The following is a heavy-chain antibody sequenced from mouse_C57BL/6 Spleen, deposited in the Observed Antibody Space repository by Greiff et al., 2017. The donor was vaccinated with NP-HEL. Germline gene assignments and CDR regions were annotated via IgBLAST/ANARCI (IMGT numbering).Heavy chain of an antibody. CDR3: ARGRLYDEGWYFDV. CDR2: IYPGSGNT. V-gene: IGHV1-76*01. D-gene: IGHD2-12*01. J-gene: IGHJ1*03. Sequence: QVQLQQSGAELVRPGASVKLSCKASGYTFTDYYINWVKQRPGQGLEWIARIYPGSGNTYYNEKFKGKATLTAEKSSSTAYMQLSSLTSEDSAVYFGARGRLYDEGWYFDVWGTGTTVTVSS. CDR1: GYTFTDYY.